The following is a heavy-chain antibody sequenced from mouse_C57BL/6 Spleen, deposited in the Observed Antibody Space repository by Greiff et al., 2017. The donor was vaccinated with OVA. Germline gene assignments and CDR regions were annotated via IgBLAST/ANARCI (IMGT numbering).Heavy chain of an antibody. CDR1: GYTFPTYP. CDR2: FHPYNDDT. CDR3: ARGHYGSREFAY. J-gene: IGHJ3*01. D-gene: IGHD1-1*01. V-gene: IGHV1-47*01. Sequence: LMESGAELVKPGASVKMSCKASGYTFPTYPLEWMKQNHGKSLEWIGHFHPYNDDTKYNEKFKGKATLTVEKSSSTVYVELSRLTSDDSAVYDGARGHYGSREFAYWGQGTLVTVSA.